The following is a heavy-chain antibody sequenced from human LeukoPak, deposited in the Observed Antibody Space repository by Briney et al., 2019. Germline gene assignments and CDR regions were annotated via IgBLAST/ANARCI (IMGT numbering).Heavy chain of an antibody. V-gene: IGHV3-74*01. CDR1: GFTFSSYW. CDR3: ATNYGSGSFYSFDY. J-gene: IGHJ4*02. Sequence: GGSLRLSCAASGFTFSSYWMHWVRQAPGKGLVWVSRINTDGSSTSYADSVKGRFTISRDDAKNTVYLQMNNLRAEDTAVYYCATNYGSGSFYSFDYWGQGTLVTVSS. CDR2: INTDGSST. D-gene: IGHD3-10*01.